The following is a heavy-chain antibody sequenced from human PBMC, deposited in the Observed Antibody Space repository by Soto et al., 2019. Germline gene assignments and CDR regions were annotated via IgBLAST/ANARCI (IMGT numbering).Heavy chain of an antibody. Sequence: GGSLRLSCAASGFTFSSYGMHWVRQAPGKGLEWVAVISYDGSNKYYADSVKGRFTISRDNSKNTLYLQMNSLRAEDTAVYYCAKSLRYFDWLLQHYYYYYGMDVWGQGTTVTVSS. CDR3: AKSLRYFDWLLQHYYYYYGMDV. CDR2: ISYDGSNK. CDR1: GFTFSSYG. D-gene: IGHD3-9*01. V-gene: IGHV3-30*18. J-gene: IGHJ6*02.